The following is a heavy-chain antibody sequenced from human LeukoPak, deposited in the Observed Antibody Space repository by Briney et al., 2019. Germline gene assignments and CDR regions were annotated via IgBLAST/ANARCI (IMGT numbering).Heavy chain of an antibody. CDR3: AIDPNWGTHS. J-gene: IGHJ4*02. CDR2: IGSSGGGI. D-gene: IGHD7-27*01. CDR1: EFTFSSHA. V-gene: IGHV3-23*01. Sequence: GGSLRLSCVASEFTFSSHAMNWVRQAPGKRLEWVSIIGSSGGGIHYADSVKGRFTISRDNSKNALYLQMNSLRVEDTAVYYCAIDPNWGTHSWGQGVLVTVSS.